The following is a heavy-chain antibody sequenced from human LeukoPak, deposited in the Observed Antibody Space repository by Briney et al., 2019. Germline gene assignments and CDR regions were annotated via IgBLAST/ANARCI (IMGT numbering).Heavy chain of an antibody. J-gene: IGHJ5*02. Sequence: SETLSLTCTVSAGSISSYYWSWIRQPPGRGLEWIGYIYYSGSTNYNPSLKSRVTISVDTSKNQFSLKLSSVTAADTAVYYCARHGVDYYDSSGAIDPWGQGTLVTVSS. CDR1: AGSISSYY. CDR3: ARHGVDYYDSSGAIDP. V-gene: IGHV4-59*08. D-gene: IGHD3-22*01. CDR2: IYYSGST.